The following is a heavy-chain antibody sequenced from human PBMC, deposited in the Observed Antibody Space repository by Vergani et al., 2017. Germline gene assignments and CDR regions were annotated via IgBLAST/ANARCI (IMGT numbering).Heavy chain of an antibody. Sequence: QVQLQESGPGLVKPSQTLSLTCSVSGVSLRRCSYYWRWLRPPPGKSLEWMGSIYYSGLTYYNPSLKRRVAISVDTSKNQFSLKVTSVTAADTAVYFCARQRPGSGWSPGDFDDWGQGILVTVSS. V-gene: IGHV4-39*01. J-gene: IGHJ4*02. D-gene: IGHD6-19*01. CDR1: GVSLRRCSYY. CDR2: IYYSGLT. CDR3: ARQRPGSGWSPGDFDD.